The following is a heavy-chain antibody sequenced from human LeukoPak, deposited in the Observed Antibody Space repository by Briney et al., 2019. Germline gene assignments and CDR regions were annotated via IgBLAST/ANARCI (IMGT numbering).Heavy chain of an antibody. CDR1: GFTFSNAW. J-gene: IGHJ4*02. CDR3: TKNYYDTSGSLFY. Sequence: GGSLRLSCAASGFTFSNAWMSWVRQAPGKGLEWVGRIKTKTDGATTDYGTLVKGRFTISRDDSENTLYLQMNSLKTEDTAVYFCTKNYYDTSGSLFYWGQGTLVTVSS. D-gene: IGHD3-22*01. CDR2: IKTKTDGATT. V-gene: IGHV3-15*01.